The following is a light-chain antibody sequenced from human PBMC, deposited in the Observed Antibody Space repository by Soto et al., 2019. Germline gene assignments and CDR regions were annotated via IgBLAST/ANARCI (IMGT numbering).Light chain of an antibody. V-gene: IGKV3-11*01. CDR3: QQRSSWSLLT. CDR1: QSVSNY. Sequence: EIVLTQSPATLSLSPGERATLSCRASQSVSNYLAWFQQKPGQAPRLLIYDASNRATGIPARFSGSASGTYFTLTISSLEPEDFAVYYCQQRSSWSLLTFGGGTKVEI. CDR2: DAS. J-gene: IGKJ4*01.